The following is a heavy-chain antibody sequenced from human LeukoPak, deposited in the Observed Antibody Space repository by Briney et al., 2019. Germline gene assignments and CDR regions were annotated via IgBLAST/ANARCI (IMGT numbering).Heavy chain of an antibody. J-gene: IGHJ4*02. CDR2: IYYSGST. CDR3: AALGVVLAALDY. D-gene: IGHD2-2*01. Sequence: SETLSLTCTVSGGSISSSSYYWGWIRQPPGKGLEWIGSIYYSGSTYYNPSLKSRVTISVDTSKNQFSLKLSSVTAADTAVYYCAALGVVLAALDYWGQGTLVTVSS. V-gene: IGHV4-39*01. CDR1: GGSISSSSYY.